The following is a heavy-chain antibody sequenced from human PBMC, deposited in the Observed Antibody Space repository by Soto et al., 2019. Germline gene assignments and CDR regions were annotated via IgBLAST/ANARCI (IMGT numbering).Heavy chain of an antibody. CDR3: ARETPNSLRGAFDI. V-gene: IGHV3-66*01. CDR1: AFTVSSSY. CDR2: IYSGGPT. J-gene: IGHJ3*02. Sequence: PGGSLRLSCTASAFTVSSSYMSWVRQAPGKGLEWVSVIYSGGPTYYADSVKGRFTISRDNSKNTVYLQMNSLRAEDTAVYYCARETPNSLRGAFDIWGQGTMVTVSS. D-gene: IGHD1-26*01.